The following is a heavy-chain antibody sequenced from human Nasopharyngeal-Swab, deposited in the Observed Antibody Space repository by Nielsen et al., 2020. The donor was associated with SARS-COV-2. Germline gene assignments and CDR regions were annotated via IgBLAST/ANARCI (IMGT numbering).Heavy chain of an antibody. CDR3: AREGLGVTISGVVQSRAFDI. CDR1: GFTFSSYA. CDR2: ISYDGSNK. J-gene: IGHJ3*02. Sequence: GGSLRLSCAASGFTFSSYAMHWVRQAPGKGLEWVAVISYDGSNKYYADSVKGRFTISRDNSKNTLYLQMDSLRAEDTAVYYCAREGLGVTISGVVQSRAFDIWGQGTMVTVSS. D-gene: IGHD3-3*01. V-gene: IGHV3-30-3*01.